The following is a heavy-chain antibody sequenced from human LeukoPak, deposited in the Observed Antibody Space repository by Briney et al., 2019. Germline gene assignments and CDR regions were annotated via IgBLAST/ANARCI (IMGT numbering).Heavy chain of an antibody. D-gene: IGHD3-22*01. CDR3: ARAPSEIGGYYPEYFRH. V-gene: IGHV3-74*01. CDR1: GLTFSSYW. Sequence: GGSLRLSCAASGLTFSSYWMHWVRQAPGKGLVWVSRIKSDGSKNYADSVKGRFTISRDNAKNTAFLQMNSLRAEDTGVYYCARAPSEIGGYYPEYFRHWGQGTLVTVSS. J-gene: IGHJ1*01. CDR2: IKSDGSK.